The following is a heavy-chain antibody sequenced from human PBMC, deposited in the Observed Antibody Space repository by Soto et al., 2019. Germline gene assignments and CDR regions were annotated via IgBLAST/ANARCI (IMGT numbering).Heavy chain of an antibody. CDR2: ISWNSGSM. V-gene: IGHV3-9*01. J-gene: IGHJ3*02. CDR1: GFTFHDFA. D-gene: IGHD1-20*01. Sequence: VQLVESGGGVVQPGKSLRLSCAASGFTFHDFAMHWVRQAPGKGLEWVSGISWNSGSMCYADSVNGRVIISRDNTMNSLYLQMNSLRAEDTALYYCAKDKGYNCNDVAAFDIWGQGTMVTVSS. CDR3: AKDKGYNCNDVAAFDI.